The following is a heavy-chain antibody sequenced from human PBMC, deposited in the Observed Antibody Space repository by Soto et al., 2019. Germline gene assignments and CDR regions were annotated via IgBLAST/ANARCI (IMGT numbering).Heavy chain of an antibody. V-gene: IGHV3-21*01. CDR3: ARDLALAGNY. CDR2: ISSTSTYT. Sequence: GVSLRPSCAASGFTFRSYAMNWVRQTQEKGLEWVSSISSTSTYTHYADSVKGRFTISRDNANNSLFLQMNSLRAEDTAIYYCARDLALAGNYWGQGALVTVSS. CDR1: GFTFRSYA. J-gene: IGHJ4*02. D-gene: IGHD6-19*01.